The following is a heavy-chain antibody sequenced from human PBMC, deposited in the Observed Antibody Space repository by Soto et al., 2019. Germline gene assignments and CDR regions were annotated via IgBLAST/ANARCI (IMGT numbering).Heavy chain of an antibody. CDR2: IDPSDSYT. J-gene: IGHJ6*02. D-gene: IGHD1-26*01. V-gene: IGHV5-10-1*01. Sequence: GESLKISCKGSGYSFTSYWISWVRQMPGKGLEWMGRIDPSDSYTNYSPSFQGHVTISADKSTSTAYLQWSSLKASDTAMYYCASISAYSGSFLSMDVWGQGTTVTVSS. CDR3: ASISAYSGSFLSMDV. CDR1: GYSFTSYW.